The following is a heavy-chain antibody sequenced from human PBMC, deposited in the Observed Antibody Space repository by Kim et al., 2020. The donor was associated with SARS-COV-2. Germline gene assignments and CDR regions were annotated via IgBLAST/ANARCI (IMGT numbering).Heavy chain of an antibody. D-gene: IGHD2-2*01. J-gene: IGHJ6*04. CDR3: ASLEDDIVVVPAAMIPMDV. V-gene: IGHV4-39*01. CDR2: IYYSGST. Sequence: SETLSLTCTVSGGSISSSSYYWGWIRQPPGKGLEWIGSIYYSGSTYYNPSLKSRVTISVDTSKNQFSLKLSSVTAADTAVYYCASLEDDIVVVPAAMIPMDVWGKGTTVTVSS. CDR1: GGSISSSSYY.